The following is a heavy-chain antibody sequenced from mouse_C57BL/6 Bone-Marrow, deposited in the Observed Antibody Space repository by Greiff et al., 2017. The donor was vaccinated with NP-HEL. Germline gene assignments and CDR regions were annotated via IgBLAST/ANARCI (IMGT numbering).Heavy chain of an antibody. V-gene: IGHV1-59*01. D-gene: IGHD2-4*01. Sequence: QVQLKQPGAELVRPGTSVKLSCKASGYTFTSYWMHWVKQRPGQGLEWIGVIDPSDSYTNYNQKFKGKATLTVDTSSSTAYMQLSSLTSVDSAVYYCERSDYDCGWCAYWGQGTLVTVSA. CDR3: ERSDYDCGWCAY. CDR2: IDPSDSYT. CDR1: GYTFTSYW. J-gene: IGHJ3*01.